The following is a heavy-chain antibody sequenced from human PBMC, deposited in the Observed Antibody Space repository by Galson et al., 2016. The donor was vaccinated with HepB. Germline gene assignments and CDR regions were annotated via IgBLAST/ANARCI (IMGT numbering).Heavy chain of an antibody. Sequence: SLRLSCAASGFTFNNYWMSWVRQVPGQGLEWVAVISFDGSDAYYADAVQGRFTISRDNSKNTLYLQMNSLRVEDTAVYYCARGPGSYYRGREYYYGMDVWGQGTMVTVSS. J-gene: IGHJ6*02. D-gene: IGHD3-10*01. CDR2: ISFDGSDA. CDR3: ARGPGSYYRGREYYYGMDV. V-gene: IGHV3-30*19. CDR1: GFTFNNYW.